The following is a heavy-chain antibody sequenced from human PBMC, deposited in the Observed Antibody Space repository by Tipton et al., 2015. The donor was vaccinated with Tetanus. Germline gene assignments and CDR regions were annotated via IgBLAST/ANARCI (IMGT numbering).Heavy chain of an antibody. CDR2: ISGSDTTI. CDR3: SRPRSMVGPPGY. D-gene: IGHD1-26*01. CDR1: GFTFSDYY. Sequence: SLRLSCAASGFTFSDYYMSWIRQAPGKGLEWLSYISGSDTTIQYADSVKGRFTASRNNSNNTLFLELNSLRPDDTAVYYCSRPRSMVGPPGYWGQGTLVTVSS. V-gene: IGHV3-11*04. J-gene: IGHJ4*02.